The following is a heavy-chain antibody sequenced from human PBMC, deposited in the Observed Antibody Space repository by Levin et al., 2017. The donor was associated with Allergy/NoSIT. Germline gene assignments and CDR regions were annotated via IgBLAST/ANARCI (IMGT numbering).Heavy chain of an antibody. V-gene: IGHV5-51*01. J-gene: IGHJ6*02. CDR1: GYSFTSYW. Sequence: VASVKVSCKGSGYSFTSYWIGWARQMPGKGLEWMGIIYPGDSDTRYSPSFQGQVTISADKSISTAYLQWSSLKASDTAMYYCARGSRGGVPYYYYGMDVWGQGTTVTVSS. CDR3: ARGSRGGVPYYYYGMDV. CDR2: IYPGDSDT. D-gene: IGHD3-10*01.